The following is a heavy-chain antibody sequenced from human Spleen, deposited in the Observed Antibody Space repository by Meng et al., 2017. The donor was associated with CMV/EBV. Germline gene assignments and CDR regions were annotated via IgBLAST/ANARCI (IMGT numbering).Heavy chain of an antibody. CDR1: GFTFSSYA. D-gene: IGHD2-21*01. J-gene: IGHJ4*02. CDR2: ISGSGGST. V-gene: IGHV3-23*01. CDR3: AKDGHMVVTSDFDY. Sequence: ASGFTFSSYAMGWVRQAPGKGLEWVSAISGSGGSTYYADSVKGRSTISRDNSKNTLYLQMNSLRAEDTAVYYCAKDGHMVVTSDFDYWGQGTLVTVSS.